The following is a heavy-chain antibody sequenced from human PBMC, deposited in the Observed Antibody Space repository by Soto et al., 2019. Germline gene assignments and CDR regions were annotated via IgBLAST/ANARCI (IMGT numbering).Heavy chain of an antibody. Sequence: SGTXALTCVFCGDCIIKEVGVDCFRQPQGQGLEWIGEVHHTKGDLYNPDLRSRVKVSADLFNSKIFLEANSLGAADMAVYYCATAGFWKLDSWGQRPPVTLSS. CDR3: ATAGFWKLDS. CDR1: GDCIIKEVG. V-gene: IGHV4-4*02. J-gene: IGHJ4*02. D-gene: IGHD1-1*01. CDR2: VHHTKGD.